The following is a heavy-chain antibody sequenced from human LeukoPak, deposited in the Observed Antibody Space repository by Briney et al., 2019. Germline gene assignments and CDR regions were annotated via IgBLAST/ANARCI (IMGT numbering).Heavy chain of an antibody. CDR3: ARTIVVVTRRFDP. V-gene: IGHV3-11*04. CDR1: GFTFSDYY. CDR2: ISSSGSTI. D-gene: IGHD3-22*01. J-gene: IGHJ5*02. Sequence: KPGGSLRLSCAASGFTFSDYYMSWFRQAPGEGLEWVSYISSSGSTIYYADSVKGRFTISRDNAKNSLYLQMNSLRAEDTAVYYCARTIVVVTRRFDPWGQGTLVTVSS.